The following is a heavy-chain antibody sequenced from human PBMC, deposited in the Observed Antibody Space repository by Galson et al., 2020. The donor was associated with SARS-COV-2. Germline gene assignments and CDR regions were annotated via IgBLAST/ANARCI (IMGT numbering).Heavy chain of an antibody. V-gene: IGHV4-59*08. Sequence: SETLSLTCTVSGGSISSYYWSWIRQPPGKGLEWIGYIYYSGSTNYNPSLKSRVTISVDTSKNQFSLKMRSVTAADTAVYYCGRLGIGSYGGRLCDYWGRGTLVIVSS. CDR1: GGSISSYY. CDR2: IYYSGST. CDR3: GRLGIGSYGGRLCDY. J-gene: IGHJ4*02. D-gene: IGHD3-10*01.